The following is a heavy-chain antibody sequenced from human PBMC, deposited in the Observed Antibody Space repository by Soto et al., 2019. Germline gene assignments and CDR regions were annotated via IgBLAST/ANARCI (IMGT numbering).Heavy chain of an antibody. J-gene: IGHJ4*02. CDR1: GFTFSGYW. V-gene: IGHV3-7*03. D-gene: IGHD6-19*01. CDR2: IKHDGSVQ. CDR3: ARAPYSNGWYRFDL. Sequence: HPGGSLRLSCEASGFTFSGYWMSWVRQAPGKGLEWVADIKHDGSVQYYVDSVKGRFTISRDNAKKVLYLQMNGLRAEDTALYYCARAPYSNGWYRFDLWGQGTLVTVSS.